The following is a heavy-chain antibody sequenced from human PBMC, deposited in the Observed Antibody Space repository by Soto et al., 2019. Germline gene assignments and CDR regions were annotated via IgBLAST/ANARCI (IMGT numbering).Heavy chain of an antibody. Sequence: GGSVRLSGPASGFNFSSYSMDWVRHAPGKGLEWVSSISSSSSYIYYADLLKGRFTISRDNAKNSLYLQMNGLRAEDTAVYYCAITVTTFDTEYFQYWGQGTLVTVSS. CDR2: ISSSSSYI. J-gene: IGHJ1*01. CDR1: GFNFSSYS. CDR3: AITVTTFDTEYFQY. D-gene: IGHD4-4*01. V-gene: IGHV3-21*01.